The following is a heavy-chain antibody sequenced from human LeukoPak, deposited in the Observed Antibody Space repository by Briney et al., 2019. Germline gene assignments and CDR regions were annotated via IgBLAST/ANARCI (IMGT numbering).Heavy chain of an antibody. Sequence: PGGSLRLSCAASGFTFSSYAMSWVRQAPGKGLEWVPAISGSGGSTYYADSVKGRFTISRDNSKNTLYLQMNSLRAEDTAVYYCAKDLRATRYYYMDVWGKGTTVTVSS. CDR2: ISGSGGST. D-gene: IGHD5-12*01. CDR1: GFTFSSYA. V-gene: IGHV3-23*01. CDR3: AKDLRATRYYYMDV. J-gene: IGHJ6*03.